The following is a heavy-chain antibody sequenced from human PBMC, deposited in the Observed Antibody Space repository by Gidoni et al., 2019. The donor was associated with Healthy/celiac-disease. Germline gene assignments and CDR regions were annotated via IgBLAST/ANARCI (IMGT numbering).Heavy chain of an antibody. CDR3: ARGTKWVPYGNYSDY. CDR2: ISSSGTTI. V-gene: IGHV3-48*03. CDR1: GFTVSSYE. D-gene: IGHD4-17*01. Sequence: EVQLVESGAGWVQPGWSVCPSCAASGFTVSSYEMNWVRQAPGQGLVWVSYISSSGTTIYYADSVKGRFTISRDNAKNSLFLQMNSMRAEDTAVYYCARGTKWVPYGNYSDYWGQGTLVTVSS. J-gene: IGHJ4*02.